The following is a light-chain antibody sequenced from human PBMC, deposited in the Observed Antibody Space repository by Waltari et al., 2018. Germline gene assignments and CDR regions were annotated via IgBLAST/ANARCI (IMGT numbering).Light chain of an antibody. V-gene: IGKV1-39*01. CDR1: QRVDDF. J-gene: IGKJ2*01. CDR2: AAS. CDR3: QQSYTTPYT. Sequence: RASQRVDDFLNCYQQNPGQAPSRLIYAASSWQSGVPSRFSGRGSGTDFTLTISSLQPEDFATYYCQQSYTTPYTFGQGTRLDIK.